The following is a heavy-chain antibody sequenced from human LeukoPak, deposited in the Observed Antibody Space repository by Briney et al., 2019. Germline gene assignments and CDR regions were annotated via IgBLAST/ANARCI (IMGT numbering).Heavy chain of an antibody. CDR3: ARVTSADDFSFYYYYMDV. J-gene: IGHJ6*03. Sequence: PSETLSLTCSVSDDSITMYYWGWIRQPPGKGLEWIGSIYYSGSTYYNPSLKSRVTISVDTSKNQFSLKLSSVTAADTAVYYCARVTSADDFSFYYYYMDVWGKGTTVTVSS. V-gene: IGHV4-39*07. CDR2: IYYSGST. D-gene: IGHD3-3*01. CDR1: DDSITMYY.